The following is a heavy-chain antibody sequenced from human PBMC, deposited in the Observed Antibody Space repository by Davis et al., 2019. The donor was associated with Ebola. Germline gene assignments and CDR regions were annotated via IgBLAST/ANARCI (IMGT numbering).Heavy chain of an antibody. CDR3: ARSLKGASVSTYYGMDV. Sequence: HTGGSLRLSCAASGFTFSNYWMHWVRQAPGKGLVWVSRINSDESVTRYADSVKGRFTISRDNAKNTVFLQMNSVRDEDTAVYYCARSLKGASVSTYYGMDVWGQGTTVTVSS. CDR2: INSDESVT. J-gene: IGHJ6*02. V-gene: IGHV3-74*01. CDR1: GFTFSNYW. D-gene: IGHD3-16*02.